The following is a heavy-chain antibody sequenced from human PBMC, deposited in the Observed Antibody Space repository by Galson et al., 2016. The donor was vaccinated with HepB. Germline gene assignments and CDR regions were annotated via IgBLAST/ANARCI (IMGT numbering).Heavy chain of an antibody. D-gene: IGHD5-18*01. Sequence: SLRLSCAASGFTVSNNYMSWARQAPGKGLEWVAVISYDGSNKYYADSVKGRFTISRDNSKNTLYLQMNSLRAEDTAVYYCAKDIRSYGLFGRFDYWGQGTLVTVAS. CDR2: ISYDGSNK. V-gene: IGHV3-30*18. CDR1: GFTVSNNY. CDR3: AKDIRSYGLFGRFDY. J-gene: IGHJ4*02.